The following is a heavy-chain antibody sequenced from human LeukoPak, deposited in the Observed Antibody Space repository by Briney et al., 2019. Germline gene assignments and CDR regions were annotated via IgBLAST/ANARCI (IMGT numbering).Heavy chain of an antibody. Sequence: GSLRLSCAASGLTVSSNCMSWVRQAPGRGLEWVSLIYSGGNTEYADSVKGRFTISRGNSKNTLYLQMNSLGAEDTAVYYCARRAGDYSHPYDYWGQGTLVTVSS. J-gene: IGHJ4*02. D-gene: IGHD3-22*01. CDR3: ARRAGDYSHPYDY. V-gene: IGHV3-53*01. CDR2: IYSGGNT. CDR1: GLTVSSNC.